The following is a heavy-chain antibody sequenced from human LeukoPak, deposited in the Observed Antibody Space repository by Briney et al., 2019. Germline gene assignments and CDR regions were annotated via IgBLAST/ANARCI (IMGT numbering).Heavy chain of an antibody. Sequence: ASVKVSCKASGYTFTCYYMHWGRQAPGQGLEWRGWINPNSGGTNYAQKLQGRVTMTRDTSISTAYMELSRLRSDDTAVYYCARAVLVASYYFDYWGQGTLVTVSS. CDR2: INPNSGGT. D-gene: IGHD5-12*01. CDR1: GYTFTCYY. V-gene: IGHV1-2*02. CDR3: ARAVLVASYYFDY. J-gene: IGHJ4*02.